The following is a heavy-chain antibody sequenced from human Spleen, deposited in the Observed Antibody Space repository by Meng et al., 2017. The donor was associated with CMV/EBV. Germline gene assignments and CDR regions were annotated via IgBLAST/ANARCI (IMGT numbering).Heavy chain of an antibody. Sequence: GESLKISCAASGFTFSSYSMNWVRQAPGKGLEWVSSISSSSSYIYYADSVKGRFTISRDNSKNTLYLQMNSLRAEDTAVYYCASPPYCSSTSCYRGPYYYGMDVWGQGTTVTVSS. D-gene: IGHD2-2*02. CDR2: ISSSSSYI. CDR3: ASPPYCSSTSCYRGPYYYGMDV. V-gene: IGHV3-21*04. J-gene: IGHJ6*02. CDR1: GFTFSSYS.